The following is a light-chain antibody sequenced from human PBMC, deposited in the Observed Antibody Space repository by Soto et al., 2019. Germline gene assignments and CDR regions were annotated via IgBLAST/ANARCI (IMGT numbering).Light chain of an antibody. CDR3: QQYDNLLPFT. Sequence: DLQMTQSPSSLSASVGDRVTITCQASQDISNYLNWYQQKPGKAPKLLLYDASNLETGVPSRFSGSGSGTDFTFTISSLQPEDIATYYCQQYDNLLPFTFGPGTKVDIK. V-gene: IGKV1-33*01. CDR1: QDISNY. CDR2: DAS. J-gene: IGKJ3*01.